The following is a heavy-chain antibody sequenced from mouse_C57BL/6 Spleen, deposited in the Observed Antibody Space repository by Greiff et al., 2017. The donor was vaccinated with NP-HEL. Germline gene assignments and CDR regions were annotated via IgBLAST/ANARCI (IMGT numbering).Heavy chain of an antibody. CDR3: ASQLTGPYYYAMDY. CDR2: INPSTGGT. D-gene: IGHD4-1*01. CDR1: GYSFTGYY. Sequence: VQLKQSGPELVKPGASVKISCKASGYSFTGYYMNWVKQSPEKSLEWIGEINPSTGGTTYNQKFKAKATLTVDKSSSTAYMQLKSLTSEDSAVYYCASQLTGPYYYAMDYWGQGTSVTVSS. V-gene: IGHV1-42*01. J-gene: IGHJ4*01.